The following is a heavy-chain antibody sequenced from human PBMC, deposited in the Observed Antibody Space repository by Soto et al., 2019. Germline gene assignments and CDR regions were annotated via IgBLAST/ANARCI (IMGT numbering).Heavy chain of an antibody. CDR1: GLTVSVYY. CDR3: ARAGFVAAAGTLDF. Sequence: GGALRSSCSASGLTVSVYYMSSVRQAPGKGLEWVSIIYSVGNTYYADSVKGRFTISRDNSKNTVYLQMNSLRAEDTAVYYCARAGFVAAAGTLDFWAQGTLVTVSS. J-gene: IGHJ4*02. V-gene: IGHV3-66*01. CDR2: IYSVGNT. D-gene: IGHD6-13*01.